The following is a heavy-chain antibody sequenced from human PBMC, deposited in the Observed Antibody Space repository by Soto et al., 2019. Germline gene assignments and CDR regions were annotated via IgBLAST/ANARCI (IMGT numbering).Heavy chain of an antibody. J-gene: IGHJ6*02. V-gene: IGHV4-59*01. Sequence: SETLSLTCTVSGGSISIYYWSWIRHPPGKGLEWIGYIYYSGSTNYNPSLKSRVTISVDTSKNQFSLKLSSVTAADTAVYYCARDRGGGPIGLYYGMDVWGQGTTVTVSS. CDR3: ARDRGGGPIGLYYGMDV. CDR2: IYYSGST. CDR1: GGSISIYY. D-gene: IGHD2-15*01.